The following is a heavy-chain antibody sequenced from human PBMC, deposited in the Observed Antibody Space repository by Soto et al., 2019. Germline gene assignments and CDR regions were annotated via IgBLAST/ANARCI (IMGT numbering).Heavy chain of an antibody. D-gene: IGHD3-3*01. CDR1: GGSISSYY. V-gene: IGHV4-59*08. J-gene: IGHJ6*03. Sequence: PSETLSLTCTVSGGSISSYYWSWIRQPPGKGLEWIGYIYYSGSTNYNPSLKSRVTISVDTSKNQFSLKLSSVTAADTAVYYCARGSHDFWSGYPPSPIYYYYYMDVWGKGTTVTVSS. CDR2: IYYSGST. CDR3: ARGSHDFWSGYPPSPIYYYYYMDV.